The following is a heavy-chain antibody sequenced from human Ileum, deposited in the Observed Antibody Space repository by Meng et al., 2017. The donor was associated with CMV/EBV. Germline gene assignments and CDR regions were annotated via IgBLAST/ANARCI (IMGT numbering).Heavy chain of an antibody. V-gene: IGHV3-21*01. D-gene: IGHD3/OR15-3a*01. J-gene: IGHJ6*02. CDR2: ISSGSNYK. CDR1: GFTLSSYS. Sequence: GESLKISCAASGFTLSSYSMNWVRQAPGKGLEWVSFISSGSNYKYYIDSVKGRFTISRDNAKNSLYLQMNSLRAEDTAVYYCARKSDLLHIYYYGMDVWGQGTTVTVSS. CDR3: ARKSDLLHIYYYGMDV.